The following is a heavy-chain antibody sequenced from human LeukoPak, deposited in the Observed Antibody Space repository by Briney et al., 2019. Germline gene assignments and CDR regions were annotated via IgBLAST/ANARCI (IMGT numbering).Heavy chain of an antibody. J-gene: IGHJ4*02. CDR3: AREGDYDGFDY. Sequence: ASVKVSCKASGYTFTNYGISWVRQAPGQGLEWMGWISAHNGNTKNAQKFQGRVTLTTDTSTSTAYMELSRLRSDDTAMYYCAREGDYDGFDYWGQGTLVTVSS. V-gene: IGHV1-18*01. D-gene: IGHD4-23*01. CDR1: GYTFTNYG. CDR2: ISAHNGNT.